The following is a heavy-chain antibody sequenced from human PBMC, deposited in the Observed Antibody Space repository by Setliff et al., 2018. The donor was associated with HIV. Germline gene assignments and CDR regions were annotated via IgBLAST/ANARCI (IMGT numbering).Heavy chain of an antibody. Sequence: QPGGSLRLSCVGSGFSFSLYAIVWVRQAPGKGLEWVSGIDGSSETIHYADSVKGRFTISRDNSKNTLYLQMNSLRVEDTAIYYCASWRVPRDAFDIWGLGTRVTVSS. D-gene: IGHD3-3*01. CDR1: GFSFSLYA. V-gene: IGHV3-23*01. J-gene: IGHJ3*02. CDR3: ASWRVPRDAFDI. CDR2: IDGSSETI.